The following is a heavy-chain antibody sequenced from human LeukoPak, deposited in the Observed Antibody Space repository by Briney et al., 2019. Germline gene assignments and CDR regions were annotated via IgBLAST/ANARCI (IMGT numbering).Heavy chain of an antibody. D-gene: IGHD2-2*01. V-gene: IGHV3-23*01. J-gene: IGHJ4*02. CDR2: ISASGGST. CDR3: AKAYRSSTNCYSDY. Sequence: GGSLRLSCAASGFTFSSYAMSWVRQAPGKGLDWVSAISASGGSTYYADSVTGRFTISRDNSKNTLYLQMNSLRAEDTAVYYCAKAYRSSTNCYSDYWGQGTLVTVSS. CDR1: GFTFSSYA.